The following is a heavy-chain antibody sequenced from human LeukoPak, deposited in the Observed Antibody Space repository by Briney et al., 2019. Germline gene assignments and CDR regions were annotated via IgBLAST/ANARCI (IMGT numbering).Heavy chain of an antibody. CDR2: INPSGGST. Sequence: ASVKLSCKASGYAFTYYNIHWVRQAPVQGLEWMGVINPSGGSTSYAQKFQGRVTMTRDTSTSTVSMELSSLRFEDTAVYYCARGPYSGDWHFDFWGQGTLVTVSS. D-gene: IGHD6-19*01. CDR3: ARGPYSGDWHFDF. J-gene: IGHJ4*02. CDR1: GYAFTYYN. V-gene: IGHV1-46*01.